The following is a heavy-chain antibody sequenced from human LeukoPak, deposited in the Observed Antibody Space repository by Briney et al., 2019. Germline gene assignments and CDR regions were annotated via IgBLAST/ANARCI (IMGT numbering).Heavy chain of an antibody. J-gene: IGHJ4*02. CDR3: AREWAGPGSLFDY. Sequence: GGSLRLSCEDSRFTLSTYWMHWVRQAPGKGLVWVSRINRDGGSTNYADSVKGRFTISRDNAKNALYLQMTSLRAEDTALYYCAREWAGPGSLFDYWGQGTLVTVSS. CDR2: INRDGGST. V-gene: IGHV3-74*01. CDR1: RFTLSTYW. D-gene: IGHD6-13*01.